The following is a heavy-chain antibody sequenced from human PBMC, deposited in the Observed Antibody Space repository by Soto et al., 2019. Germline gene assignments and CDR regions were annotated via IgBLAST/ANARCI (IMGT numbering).Heavy chain of an antibody. CDR2: ISAYNGNT. D-gene: IGHD3-22*01. V-gene: IGHV1-18*01. J-gene: IGHJ4*02. CDR3: ARAYFDSSTYYPFDY. Sequence: ASVKVSCKASGYTFTSYAISWVRQAPGQGLEWMGWISAYNGNTKYAQKVQGRVTMTTDTSTDTAYMELRSLTSDDTAVYYCARAYFDSSTYYPFDYWGQGTLVTVSS. CDR1: GYTFTSYA.